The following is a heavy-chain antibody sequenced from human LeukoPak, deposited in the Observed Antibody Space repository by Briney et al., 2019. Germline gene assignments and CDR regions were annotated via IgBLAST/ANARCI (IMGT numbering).Heavy chain of an antibody. V-gene: IGHV3-7*01. Sequence: GGSLRLSCAASGFSFNAYWMAWVRQAPGTGLEWVANINPAGSETFHVDPVRGRFSISRDHAKNLVYLQMNSLRAEDTAVYYCATFGLVAALDLWGQGTLVTVSS. J-gene: IGHJ4*02. CDR2: INPAGSET. CDR1: GFSFNAYW. CDR3: ATFGLVAALDL. D-gene: IGHD5-12*01.